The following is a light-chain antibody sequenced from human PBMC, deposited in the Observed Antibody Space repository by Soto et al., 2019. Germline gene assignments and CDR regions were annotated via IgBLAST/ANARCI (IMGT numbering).Light chain of an antibody. V-gene: IGKV1-39*01. CDR3: QQSYSSPIT. J-gene: IGKJ5*01. CDR2: SAS. CDR1: QSVSSY. Sequence: DIQMTQSPSSLSASVGDRVTITCRASQSVSSYLNWYQQKPGKAPKVLIYSASSLQSGVPSRFSGSGSGTHFTLIISSLQPEDIATYYCQQSYSSPITFGQGTRLEIK.